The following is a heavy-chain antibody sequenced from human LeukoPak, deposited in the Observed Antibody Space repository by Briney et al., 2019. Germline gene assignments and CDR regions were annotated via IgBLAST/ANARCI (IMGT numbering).Heavy chain of an antibody. CDR1: GGSISSSTNW. J-gene: IGHJ4*02. CDR2: IHHSGGT. Sequence: SGTLSLTCAVSGGSISSSTNWWSWVRQPPGKGLEWIGEIHHSGGTNYNPSLKSRITISVDTSKNQFSLKLSSVTAADTAVYYCARTGWGYFGYWGQGTLVTVSS. CDR3: ARTGWGYFGY. D-gene: IGHD3-16*01. V-gene: IGHV4-4*02.